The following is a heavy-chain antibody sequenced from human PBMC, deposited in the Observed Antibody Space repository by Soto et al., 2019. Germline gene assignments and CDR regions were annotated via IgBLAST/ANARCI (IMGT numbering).Heavy chain of an antibody. V-gene: IGHV3-23*01. CDR2: ISGSGGST. J-gene: IGHJ6*02. CDR1: GFTFSSYA. Sequence: EVQLLESGGGLVQPGGSLRLSCAASGFTFSSYAMSWVRQAPGKGLEWVSAISGSGGSTYYADSVKGRFTISRDNSKNMXYLQMNSLRAEDTAVYYCAKGAVVAAPTYYYGMDVWGQGTTVTVSS. CDR3: AKGAVVAAPTYYYGMDV. D-gene: IGHD2-15*01.